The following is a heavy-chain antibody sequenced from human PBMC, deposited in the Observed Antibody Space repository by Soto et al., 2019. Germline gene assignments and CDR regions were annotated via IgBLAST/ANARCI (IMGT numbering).Heavy chain of an antibody. CDR1: GFTFDDYA. CDR3: AKDDCCANCFIDY. V-gene: IGHV3-9*01. J-gene: IGHJ4*02. Sequence: EVQLVESGGGLVQPGRSLRLSCAASGFTFDDYAMHWVRQAPGKGLEWVSHISWSNGNTAYADSVKGRFTIYRDNAKNSLYLQMNSLIPDDTAFYYCAKDDCCANCFIDYWGQGIMVTVSS. D-gene: IGHD2-21*01. CDR2: ISWSNGNT.